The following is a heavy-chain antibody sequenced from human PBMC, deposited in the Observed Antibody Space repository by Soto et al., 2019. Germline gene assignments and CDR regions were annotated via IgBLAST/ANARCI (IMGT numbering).Heavy chain of an antibody. CDR3: AKRSLRRLRFLETQ. V-gene: IGHV4-4*01. J-gene: IGHJ4*02. CDR2: SYHSGAT. Sequence: QVQLQESGPGLLKPSETLSLTCTVSGDSFTNTNWWSWVRQSPGQRRAWIGESYHSGATNYNPSPNSPLTRSIDKSKNEFSLHPNSVTAADPAVYCSAKRSLRRLRFLETQWGQGTLGTDS. D-gene: IGHD3-3*01. CDR1: GDSFTNTNW.